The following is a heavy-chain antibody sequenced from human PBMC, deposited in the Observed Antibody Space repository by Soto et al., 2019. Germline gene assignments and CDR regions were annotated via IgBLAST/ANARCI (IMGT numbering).Heavy chain of an antibody. D-gene: IGHD1-26*01. J-gene: IGHJ4*02. V-gene: IGHV3-11*01. CDR2: IDSSSRII. Sequence: QVQLVESGGGLVKPGGSPRLSCAASGFTFSDYYMSWIRQAPGKGLEWLSYIDSSSRIIYYADSVKGRFTISRDNAKNSLFLQMNSLRTEDTAVYYCVRDGEGALDFDFWGQGILVTVSS. CDR3: VRDGEGALDFDF. CDR1: GFTFSDYY.